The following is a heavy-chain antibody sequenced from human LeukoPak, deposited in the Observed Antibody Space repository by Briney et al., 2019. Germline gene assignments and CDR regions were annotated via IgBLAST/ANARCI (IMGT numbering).Heavy chain of an antibody. CDR2: INSDGSST. V-gene: IGHV3-74*01. CDR1: GFTFSTYW. J-gene: IGHJ4*02. D-gene: IGHD6-13*01. Sequence: GGSLRLSCVASGFTFSTYWMHWVRQAPGKGLVWVSGINSDGSSTTYADSVKGRFTISRDNAKNTLHLQMNSLRAEDTAVYYCAREYSRWFDYWGQGTLVTVSS. CDR3: AREYSRWFDY.